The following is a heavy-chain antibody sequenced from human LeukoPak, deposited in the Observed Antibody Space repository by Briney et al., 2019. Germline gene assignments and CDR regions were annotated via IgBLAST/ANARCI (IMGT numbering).Heavy chain of an antibody. V-gene: IGHV3-48*01. CDR3: ARVRDSGGRLGPDDVSYFDL. CDR2: ISSSSSTI. J-gene: IGHJ2*01. CDR1: GFTFSSYS. Sequence: GGSLRLSCAASGFTFSSYSMNWVRQAPGKGLEWVSKISSSSSTIYYADSVKGRFTISRDNAKKSLFLQMNSLRAEDTAVYDCARVRDSGGRLGPDDVSYFDLWGRGTLVTVSS. D-gene: IGHD2-15*01.